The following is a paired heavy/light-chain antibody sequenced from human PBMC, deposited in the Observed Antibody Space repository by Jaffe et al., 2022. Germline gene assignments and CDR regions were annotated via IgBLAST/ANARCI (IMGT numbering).Heavy chain of an antibody. V-gene: IGHV4-34*01. D-gene: IGHD7-27*01. CDR2: ISHSGST. CDR3: ARDSLTRVDV. J-gene: IGHJ2*01. Sequence: QVQLQEWGAGLLKPSETLSLTCAVSGGSFTGFYWSWIRQSPGKGLEWIGQISHSGSTKYNPSLKSRVTILLDTSKTEFSLRLRSVTAADTAVYYCARDSLTRVDVWGRGTLVTVSS. CDR1: GGSFTGFY.
Light chain of an antibody. V-gene: IGKV1-12*01. CDR3: QQAHSFPRT. CDR1: QGISNW. J-gene: IGKJ1*01. CDR2: AAS. Sequence: DIQMTQSPSSVSASVGDRVTITCRASQGISNWLAWYQHKPGEPPKLLIYAASSLQSGVPSRFTGSGSGTDFTLTISSLQPEDFATYYCQQAHSFPRTFGQGTKVEIK.